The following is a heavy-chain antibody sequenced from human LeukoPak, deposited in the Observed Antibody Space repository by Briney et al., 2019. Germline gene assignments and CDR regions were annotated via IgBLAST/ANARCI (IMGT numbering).Heavy chain of an antibody. Sequence: SETLSLTCTVSGGSISPFYWNCIRQPPGKGLEWIGYIYYSGSTNYNPSLKSRVTISVDTSKNQFSLKLSSVTAADTAVYYCARGPFTFDYWGQGTLVTVSS. J-gene: IGHJ4*02. V-gene: IGHV4-59*01. CDR3: ARGPFTFDY. CDR2: IYYSGST. CDR1: GGSISPFY.